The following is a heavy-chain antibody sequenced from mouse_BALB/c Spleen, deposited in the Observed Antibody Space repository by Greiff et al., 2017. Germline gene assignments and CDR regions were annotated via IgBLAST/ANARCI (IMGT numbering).Heavy chain of an antibody. Sequence: EVKLMESGGGLVQPGGSLKLSCAASGFTFSSFGMHWVRQAPEKGLEWVAYISSGSSTIYYADTVKGRFTISRDNPKNTLFLQMTSLRSEDTAMYYCARSDYRYDDYDGMDYWGQGTSVTVSS. CDR2: ISSGSSTI. CDR3: ARSDYRYDDYDGMDY. D-gene: IGHD2-14*01. CDR1: GFTFSSFG. J-gene: IGHJ4*01. V-gene: IGHV5-17*02.